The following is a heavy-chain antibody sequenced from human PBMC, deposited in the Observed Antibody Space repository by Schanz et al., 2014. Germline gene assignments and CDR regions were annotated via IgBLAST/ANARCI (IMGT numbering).Heavy chain of an antibody. V-gene: IGHV1-69*02. CDR3: ARGTMPGTFDI. CDR2: IIPILGIA. CDR1: GGTFSSYA. D-gene: IGHD2-2*01. Sequence: QVQLVQSGAEVKKPGSPVKVSCKSSGGTFSSYAISWVRQAPGQGLEWMGRIIPILGIANYAQNFQGRVTITADKSTSTAYMELTSLRYEDTALYYCARGTMPGTFDIWGQGTMVTVSS. J-gene: IGHJ3*02.